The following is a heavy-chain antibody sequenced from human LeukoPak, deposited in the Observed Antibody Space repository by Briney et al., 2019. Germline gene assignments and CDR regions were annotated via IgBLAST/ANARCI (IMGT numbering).Heavy chain of an antibody. Sequence: GGCLRLSCAPSGFTFSSYAMSWVRQAPGKGLEWVSAISGSGGSTYYADSVKGRFTISRDNSKNTLYLQMNSLRAEDTAVYYWAKDRKLLVDTEFDYWGQGTLVTVSS. J-gene: IGHJ4*02. CDR3: AKDRKLLVDTEFDY. V-gene: IGHV3-23*01. D-gene: IGHD5-18*01. CDR2: ISGSGGST. CDR1: GFTFSSYA.